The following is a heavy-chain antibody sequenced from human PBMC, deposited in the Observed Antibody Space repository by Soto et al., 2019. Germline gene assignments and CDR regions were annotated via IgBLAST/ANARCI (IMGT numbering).Heavy chain of an antibody. Sequence: QVQLVQSGAEVKKPGSSVKVSCKASGGTFSSYAISWVRQAPGQGLEWMGGIIPIFGTANYAQKFQGRVTITADESTSTAYMELSSLRSEDTAVYYCARGTKVRFVYSSLYYYGMDVWGPGTTVTVS. V-gene: IGHV1-69*01. D-gene: IGHD6-13*01. CDR1: GGTFSSYA. CDR3: ARGTKVRFVYSSLYYYGMDV. CDR2: IIPIFGTA. J-gene: IGHJ6*02.